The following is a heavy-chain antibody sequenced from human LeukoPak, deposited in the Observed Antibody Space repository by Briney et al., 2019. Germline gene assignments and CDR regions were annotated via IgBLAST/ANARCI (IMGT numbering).Heavy chain of an antibody. CDR1: GFTFNSYA. V-gene: IGHV3-23*01. CDR3: ARHRSSWLIDY. D-gene: IGHD6-6*01. J-gene: IGHJ4*02. Sequence: GGSLRLSCAASGFTFNSYAMSWVHQAPWERLQWVSGISDSGGNTYYADSVRGRFTISRDNSKNTLYLQMNSLRAEDTAVYYCARHRSSWLIDYWGQGTLVTVSS. CDR2: ISDSGGNT.